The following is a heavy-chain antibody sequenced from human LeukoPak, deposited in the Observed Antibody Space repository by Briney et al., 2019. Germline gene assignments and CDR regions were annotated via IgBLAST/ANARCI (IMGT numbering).Heavy chain of an antibody. D-gene: IGHD2/OR15-2a*01. V-gene: IGHV4-34*01. CDR2: INHSGST. Sequence: SVTLSLTSPVYRGAFSCYYRSWIRPPPRKGLEWIAEINHSGSTNYNPSLKSRVTISVDTSKNQYSLKLSSVTAADTRVYYCARGFRRTRDYCGQGTLVTVSS. CDR3: ARGFRRTRDY. CDR1: RGAFSCYY. J-gene: IGHJ4*02.